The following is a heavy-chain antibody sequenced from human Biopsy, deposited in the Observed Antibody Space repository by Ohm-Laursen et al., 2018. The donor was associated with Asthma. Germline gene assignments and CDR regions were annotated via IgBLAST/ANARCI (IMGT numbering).Heavy chain of an antibody. CDR3: ARTTYGDDGFDP. CDR2: IYYSGST. J-gene: IGHJ5*02. CDR1: GGYMRSGNYY. V-gene: IGHV4-39*07. D-gene: IGHD4-17*01. Sequence: SETLSLTCSLFSGSGGYMRSGNYYWGWIRQPPGKGLEWIGSIYYSGSTYYNPSLKSRVSISLDTSKNQFSLSLTSVTAADTAVYYCARTTYGDDGFDPWGQGTLVTVSS.